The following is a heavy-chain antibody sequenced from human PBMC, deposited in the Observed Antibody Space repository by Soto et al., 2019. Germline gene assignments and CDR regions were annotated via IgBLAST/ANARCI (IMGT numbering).Heavy chain of an antibody. CDR3: VQSRCGGDCLQSYSSHSYYGLDV. CDR2: IYWDDDK. D-gene: IGHD2-21*02. CDR1: GLSLSTTGVG. V-gene: IGHV2-5*02. J-gene: IGHJ6*02. Sequence: QITLKESGPTLVKPTQTLTLTCTFSGLSLSTTGVGVGWIRQPPGKALEWLALIYWDDDKRYSPSLKSRLTTTKDTSKTQLVLTMTNIDPVDTATYYCVQSRCGGDCLQSYSSHSYYGLDVWGQGTTVTVSS.